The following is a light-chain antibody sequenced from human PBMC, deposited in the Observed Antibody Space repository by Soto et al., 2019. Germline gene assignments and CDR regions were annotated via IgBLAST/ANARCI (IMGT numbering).Light chain of an antibody. CDR1: QSVSGN. J-gene: IGKJ3*01. Sequence: EIVMTQSPATLSVSPGERATLSCRASQSVSGNLAWYQQNPGQAPRLLIYAASTRASGIPARFSGSGSGTEFTLTIRSLQSEDFAVYYCQQYNNWPPITFGPGTKVDIK. CDR2: AAS. CDR3: QQYNNWPPIT. V-gene: IGKV3-15*01.